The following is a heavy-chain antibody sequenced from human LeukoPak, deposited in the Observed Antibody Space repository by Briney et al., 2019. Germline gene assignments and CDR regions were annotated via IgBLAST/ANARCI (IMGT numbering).Heavy chain of an antibody. J-gene: IGHJ4*02. V-gene: IGHV4-34*01. CDR2: ISHSGST. Sequence: PSETLSLTCTVYGGSSSDYYWYWIRQPPGKGLEWIGEISHSGSTNYNPSLKSRVTISVDTSKNQFSLKLSSVTAADTAVYYCASLLYYYDSSGSNDYWGQGTLVTVCS. CDR1: GGSSSDYY. CDR3: ASLLYYYDSSGSNDY. D-gene: IGHD3-22*01.